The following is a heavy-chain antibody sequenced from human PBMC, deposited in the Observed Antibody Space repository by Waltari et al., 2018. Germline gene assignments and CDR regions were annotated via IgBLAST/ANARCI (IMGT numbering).Heavy chain of an antibody. J-gene: IGHJ6*02. D-gene: IGHD3-16*02. CDR1: RFSFRTYA. Sequence: VQLVESGGGVVQPGRYLRLSCEAPRFSFRTYAMHCVRQAPGKGLGWVAVISNDESNRYYADSVKGRFTISRDNSKNTLYLQMNSLRAEDTAVYYCARDSSCSYTRCYYKHGMDVWGQVTTVTVSS. V-gene: IGHV3-30-3*01. CDR2: ISNDESNR. CDR3: ARDSSCSYTRCYYKHGMDV.